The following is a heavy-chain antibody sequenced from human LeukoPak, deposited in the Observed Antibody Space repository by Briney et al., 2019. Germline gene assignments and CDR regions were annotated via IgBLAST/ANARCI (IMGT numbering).Heavy chain of an antibody. J-gene: IGHJ4*02. CDR2: ISGSGGST. CDR1: GFTFSSYA. CDR3: AKDKRLQPHYFDY. V-gene: IGHV3-23*01. D-gene: IGHD6-25*01. Sequence: GGSLRLSCAASGFTFSSYAMSWVRQAPGKGLEWVSAISGSGGSTYYADSVKGRFTIPRDNSKNTLYLQMNSLRAEDTAVYYCAKDKRLQPHYFDYWGQGTLVTVSS.